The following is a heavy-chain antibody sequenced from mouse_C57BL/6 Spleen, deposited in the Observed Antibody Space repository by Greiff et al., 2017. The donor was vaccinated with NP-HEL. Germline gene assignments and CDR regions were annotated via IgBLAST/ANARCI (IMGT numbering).Heavy chain of an antibody. V-gene: IGHV1-52*01. CDR1: GYTFTSYW. D-gene: IGHD1-1*01. CDR2: IDPSDSET. J-gene: IGHJ4*01. CDR3: ARGAYYGSSYDDYAMDY. Sequence: QVQLQQPGAELVRPGSSVKLSCKASGYTFTSYWMHWVKQRPIQGLEWIGNIDPSDSETPYNQKFKDKATLTVDKSSSTAYMQLSSLPSEDSAVYYCARGAYYGSSYDDYAMDYWGQGTSVTVSS.